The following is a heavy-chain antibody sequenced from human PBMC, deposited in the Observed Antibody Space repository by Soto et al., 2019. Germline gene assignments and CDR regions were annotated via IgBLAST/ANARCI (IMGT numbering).Heavy chain of an antibody. CDR2: IYYSGST. Sequence: SETLSLTCTVSGGSISSYYWSWIRQPPGKGLEWIGYIYYSGSTNYNPSLKSRVTISVDTSKNQFSLKLSSVTAADTAVYYCASYTRIRRVATIPDWRDHYYYGMDVWGQGTTVTVSS. CDR3: ASYTRIRRVATIPDWRDHYYYGMDV. CDR1: GGSISSYY. V-gene: IGHV4-59*01. J-gene: IGHJ6*02. D-gene: IGHD5-12*01.